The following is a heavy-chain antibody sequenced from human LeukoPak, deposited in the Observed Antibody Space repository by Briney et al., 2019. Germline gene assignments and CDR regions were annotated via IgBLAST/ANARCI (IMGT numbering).Heavy chain of an antibody. Sequence: SGGSLRLSCAASGFTFSIYAISWVRQAPGKGLESVSAISGSGGSTYYADSVKGRFTISRDNSKNTLYLQMNSLRAEDTAVYYCARFTYYYGSGSKKESKYYFDYWGQGTLVTVSS. CDR3: ARFTYYYGSGSKKESKYYFDY. D-gene: IGHD3-10*01. J-gene: IGHJ4*02. CDR2: ISGSGGST. CDR1: GFTFSIYA. V-gene: IGHV3-23*01.